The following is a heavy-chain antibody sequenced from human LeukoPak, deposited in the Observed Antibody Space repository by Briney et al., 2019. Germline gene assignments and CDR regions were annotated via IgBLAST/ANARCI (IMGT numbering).Heavy chain of an antibody. J-gene: IGHJ4*02. CDR2: IYHSGST. CDR1: GYSISSGYY. D-gene: IGHD3-22*01. Sequence: SETLSLTCTVSGYSISSGYYWGWIRQPPGKGLEWIGSIYHSGSTYYNPSLKSRVTISVDTSKNQFSLKLSSVTAADTAVYYCARGSDTSPYYYDSSGFDYWGQGTLVTVSS. CDR3: ARGSDTSPYYYDSSGFDY. V-gene: IGHV4-38-2*02.